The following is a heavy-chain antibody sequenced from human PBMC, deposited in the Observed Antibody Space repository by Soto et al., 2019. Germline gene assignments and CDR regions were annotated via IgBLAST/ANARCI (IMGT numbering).Heavy chain of an antibody. CDR1: GYMFSTYD. J-gene: IGHJ5*02. D-gene: IGHD1-20*01. V-gene: IGHV1-8*01. Sequence: QVQLVQSGAEVKKPGASVKVSCKASGYMFSTYDINWVRQAPGQGLEWMGWLNPNSGNTGYAQKFQVRVTMTRNTSINTAYMELSSLGSDDTAVYYCARDHRYNWNDEGWFDPWGQGTLVTVSS. CDR3: ARDHRYNWNDEGWFDP. CDR2: LNPNSGNT.